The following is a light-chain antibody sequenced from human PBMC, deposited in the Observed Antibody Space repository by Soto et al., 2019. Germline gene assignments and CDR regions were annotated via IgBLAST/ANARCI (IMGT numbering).Light chain of an antibody. J-gene: IGKJ4*01. CDR2: GAS. Sequence: EIVMTQSPSSVSVSPLERSTLSCRASQSINSNLTWYQQKPGQAPRLLIYGASSRATGIPDRFSGSGSGTDFTLTISRLEPEDFAVYYCQQYGSSALTFGGGTKVDIK. CDR1: QSINSN. V-gene: IGKV3-20*01. CDR3: QQYGSSALT.